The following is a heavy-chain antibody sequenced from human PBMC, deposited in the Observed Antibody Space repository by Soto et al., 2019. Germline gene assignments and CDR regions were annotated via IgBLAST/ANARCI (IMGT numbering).Heavy chain of an antibody. CDR3: AKDTSPIVGASQLYYYYGMDV. V-gene: IGHV3-23*01. Sequence: PGGSLRLSCAASGFTFSSYGMSWVRQAPGKGPEWVSGISGSGGKTYYADSVKGRFTISRDNSKNTLYVQMKSLRADDTAVYYCAKDTSPIVGASQLYYYYGMDVWGQGISVTVSS. CDR2: ISGSGGKT. D-gene: IGHD1-26*01. J-gene: IGHJ6*02. CDR1: GFTFSSYG.